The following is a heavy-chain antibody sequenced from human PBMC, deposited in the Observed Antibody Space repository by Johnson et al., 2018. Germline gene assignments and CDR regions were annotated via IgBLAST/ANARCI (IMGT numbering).Heavy chain of an antibody. J-gene: IGHJ6*03. V-gene: IGHV3-74*01. D-gene: IGHD3-3*01. CDR1: GFTFSSYW. CDR2: INSDGSST. CDR3: AREYYDFWSGYSLYYYYYYMDV. Sequence: VQLVESGGGLVQPGGSLRLSCAASGFTFSSYWMHWVRQAPGKGLVWVSRINSDGSSTSYADSVNGRFTISRDKAKNTPYLQMNSLRAEDTAVYYCAREYYDFWSGYSLYYYYYYMDVWGKGTTVTVSS.